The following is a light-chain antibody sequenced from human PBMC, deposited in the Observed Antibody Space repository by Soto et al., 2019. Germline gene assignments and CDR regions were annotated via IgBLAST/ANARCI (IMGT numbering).Light chain of an antibody. CDR1: QRVSSN. J-gene: IGKJ2*01. CDR3: QQYYQWPSYT. V-gene: IGKV3-15*01. Sequence: EVEMTQSPATVSVSPGERVTLSCRASQRVSSNVAWYQQKPGQAPRVLIFGASTRATGTPARFSGSGSGTEFTLTISSLQPEDFAVYYCQQYYQWPSYTFGQGTKVDI. CDR2: GAS.